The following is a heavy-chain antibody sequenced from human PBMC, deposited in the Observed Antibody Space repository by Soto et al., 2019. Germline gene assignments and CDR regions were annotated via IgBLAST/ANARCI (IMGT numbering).Heavy chain of an antibody. CDR3: ARGSSYYDSSGYYFAFDI. V-gene: IGHV3-21*01. Sequence: GGSLRLSCAASGFTFSSYSMNWVRQAPGKGLEWVSSISSSSSYIYYADSVKGRFTISRDNAKNSLYLQMNSLRAEDTAVYYCARGSSYYDSSGYYFAFDIWGQGTMVTVSS. D-gene: IGHD3-22*01. J-gene: IGHJ3*02. CDR2: ISSSSSYI. CDR1: GFTFSSYS.